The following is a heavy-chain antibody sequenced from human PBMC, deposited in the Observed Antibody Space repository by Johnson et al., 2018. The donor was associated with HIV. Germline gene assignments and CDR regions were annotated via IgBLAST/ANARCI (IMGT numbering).Heavy chain of an antibody. CDR3: AKIRTSGTGDAFDI. D-gene: IGHD1-14*01. Sequence: QVHLVESGGGVVQPGRSLRLSCAASGFTFSSYGMHWVRQAPGKGLEWVAIVSYDGSKKYYPDSVKGRFTISRDNSKNTLYLQMDSLRAEDTAVYYCAKIRTSGTGDAFDIWGQGTMVTVSS. CDR1: GFTFSSYG. V-gene: IGHV3-30*18. J-gene: IGHJ3*02. CDR2: VSYDGSKK.